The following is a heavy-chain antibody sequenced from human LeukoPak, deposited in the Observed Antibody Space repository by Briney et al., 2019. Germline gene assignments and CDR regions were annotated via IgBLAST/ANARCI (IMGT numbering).Heavy chain of an antibody. V-gene: IGHV1-69*13. D-gene: IGHD5-12*01. CDR2: IIPIFGTA. CDR3: ARGPKYSGYEIVGYYYYYGMDV. CDR1: GGTFSSYA. J-gene: IGHJ6*02. Sequence: GASVKVSCKASGGTFSSYAISWVRQAPGQGLEWTGGIIPIFGTANYAQKFQGRVTITADESASTAYMELSSLRSEDTAVYYCARGPKYSGYEIVGYYYYYGMDVWGQGTTVTVSS.